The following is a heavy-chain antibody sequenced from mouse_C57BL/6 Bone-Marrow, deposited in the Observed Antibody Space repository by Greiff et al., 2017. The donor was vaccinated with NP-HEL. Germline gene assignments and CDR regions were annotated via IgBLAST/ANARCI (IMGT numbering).Heavy chain of an antibody. CDR2: INPNNGGT. D-gene: IGHD2-4*01. J-gene: IGHJ2*01. V-gene: IGHV1-26*01. Sequence: EVQLQQSGPELVKPGASVKISCKASGYTFTDYYMNWVKQSHGKSLEWIGDINPNNGGTSYNQKFKGKATLTVDKSSSTAYMELRSLTSEDSAVYYCARTGLRPFAYWGQGTTLTVSS. CDR1: GYTFTDYY. CDR3: ARTGLRPFAY.